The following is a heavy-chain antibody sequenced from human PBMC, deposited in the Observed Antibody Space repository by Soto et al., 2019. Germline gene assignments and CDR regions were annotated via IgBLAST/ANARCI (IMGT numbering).Heavy chain of an antibody. V-gene: IGHV4-4*02. CDR3: ARDQGSHPGD. Sequence: QVQLQESGPGLVRPSGTVSLTCAVSGLSISSGDWWRWVRQPPGKGLEWIGEIHHSGSTNYNPSRKSRVTMSVVPSKDLFALTLTSVTAADTAFYYCARDQGSHPGDWGQGTLVSVSS. CDR2: IHHSGST. CDR1: GLSISSGDW. J-gene: IGHJ4*02. D-gene: IGHD6-13*01.